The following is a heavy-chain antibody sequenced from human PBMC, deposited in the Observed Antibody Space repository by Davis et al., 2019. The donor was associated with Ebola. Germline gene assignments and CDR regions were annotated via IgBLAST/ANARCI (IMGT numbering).Heavy chain of an antibody. CDR2: ISGSGGST. D-gene: IGHD2-21*02. J-gene: IGHJ4*02. V-gene: IGHV3-23*01. Sequence: GESLKISCAASGFTFSSYAMSWVRQAPGKGLEWVSAISGSGGSTYYADSVKGRFTISRDNSKNTLYLQMNSLRAEDTAVYYCAKEVINCGGDCYSGPIDYWGQGTLVTVSS. CDR1: GFTFSSYA. CDR3: AKEVINCGGDCYSGPIDY.